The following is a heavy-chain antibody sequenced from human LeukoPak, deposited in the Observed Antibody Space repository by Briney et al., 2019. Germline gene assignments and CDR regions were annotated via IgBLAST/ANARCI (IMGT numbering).Heavy chain of an antibody. Sequence: GGSLRLSCAASGFTFSSYSMNWVRQAPGKGLEWVSYISSSSSTIYYADSVKGRFTISRDNARNSLYLQMNSPRAEDTAVYYCARDSDPLVDYWGQGTLVTVSS. D-gene: IGHD6-6*01. CDR2: ISSSSSTI. J-gene: IGHJ4*02. CDR1: GFTFSSYS. CDR3: ARDSDPLVDY. V-gene: IGHV3-48*01.